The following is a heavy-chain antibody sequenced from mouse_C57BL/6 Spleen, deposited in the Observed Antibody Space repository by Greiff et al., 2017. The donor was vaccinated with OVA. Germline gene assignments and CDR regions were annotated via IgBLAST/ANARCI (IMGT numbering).Heavy chain of an antibody. CDR3: ARVTTVTAGDYFDY. J-gene: IGHJ2*01. CDR2: IFPGSGST. V-gene: IGHV1-75*01. CDR1: GYTFTDYY. D-gene: IGHD1-1*01. Sequence: VQLQQSGPELVKPGASVKISCKASGYTFTDYYINWVKQRPGQGLEWIGWIFPGSGSTYYNQKFKGKATLTVDKSSSTAYMVLSSLTSEDSAVYFCARVTTVTAGDYFDYWGQGTTLTGSS.